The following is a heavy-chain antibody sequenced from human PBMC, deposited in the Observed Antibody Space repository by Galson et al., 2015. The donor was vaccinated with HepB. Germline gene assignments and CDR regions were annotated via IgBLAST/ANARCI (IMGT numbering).Heavy chain of an antibody. CDR3: ARVLAALPLDF. CDR2: ITTSSSYI. Sequence: SLRLSCAASGFTFSSYTMNWVRQAPGQGLEWVSSITTSSSYIHYTDSVKGRFIISRDNAKNSLYLQMNSLRAEDTAVYYCARVLAALPLDFWGQGTLVTVSS. J-gene: IGHJ4*02. V-gene: IGHV3-21*01. CDR1: GFTFSSYT. D-gene: IGHD6-6*01.